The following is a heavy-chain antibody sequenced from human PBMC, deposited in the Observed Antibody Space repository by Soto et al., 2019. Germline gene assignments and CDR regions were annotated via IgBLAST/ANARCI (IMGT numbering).Heavy chain of an antibody. CDR1: GGSISSGDYY. CDR3: ARGGTVVTPDWFDP. J-gene: IGHJ5*02. Sequence: SETLSLTCTVSGGSISSGDYYWSWIRQPPGKGLEWIGYIYYSGSTYYNPSLKSRVTISVDTSKNQFSLKLSSVTAADTAVYYCARGGTVVTPDWFDPWGQGTLVTVSS. V-gene: IGHV4-30-4*01. CDR2: IYYSGST. D-gene: IGHD2-21*02.